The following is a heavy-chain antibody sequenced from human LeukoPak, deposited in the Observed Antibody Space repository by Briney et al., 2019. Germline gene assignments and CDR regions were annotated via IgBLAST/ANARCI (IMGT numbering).Heavy chain of an antibody. D-gene: IGHD3-22*01. V-gene: IGHV4-59*01. CDR1: GASISSYY. CDR3: ARDLRYYDSSGHLNWFDP. CDR2: TYYSGST. J-gene: IGHJ5*02. Sequence: PSETLSLTCTVSGASISSYYWSWIRQPPGKGLEWIGYTYYSGSTNYNPSLKSRVTISVDTSKNQFSLKLSSVTAADTAVYYCARDLRYYDSSGHLNWFDPWGQGTLVTVSS.